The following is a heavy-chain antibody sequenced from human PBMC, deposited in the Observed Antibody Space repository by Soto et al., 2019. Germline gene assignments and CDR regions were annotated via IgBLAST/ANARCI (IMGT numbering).Heavy chain of an antibody. CDR2: IIPMFEKS. CDR1: GGTFSSYA. D-gene: IGHD2-21*01. Sequence: ASVKISCKSSGGTFSSYAISWVRQAPGQGLEWMGGIIPMFEKSSYAQKFQGRVTITADESTSTAYMELRRLRSEDTAVFYCARVSDPIRDYYFESWGEVTLVTVSS. CDR3: ARVSDPIRDYYFES. J-gene: IGHJ4*02. V-gene: IGHV1-69*13.